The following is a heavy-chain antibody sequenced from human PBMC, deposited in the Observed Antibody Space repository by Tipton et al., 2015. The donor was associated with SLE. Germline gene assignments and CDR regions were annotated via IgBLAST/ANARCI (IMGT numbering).Heavy chain of an antibody. CDR1: GFTFSSYG. J-gene: IGHJ6*03. CDR2: ISYDGSNK. V-gene: IGHV3-30*18. CDR3: AKGGELLLYYYYYMDV. Sequence: SLRLSCAASGFTFSSYGMHWVRQAPGKGLEWVAVISYDGSNKYYADSVKGRFTISRDNSKNTLYLQMNSLRAEDTAVCYCAKGGELLLYYYYYMDVWGKGTTVTVSS. D-gene: IGHD1-26*01.